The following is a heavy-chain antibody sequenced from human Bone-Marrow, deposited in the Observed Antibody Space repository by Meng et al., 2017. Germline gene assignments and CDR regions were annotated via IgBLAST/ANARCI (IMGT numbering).Heavy chain of an antibody. CDR2: ISTYNGYT. V-gene: IGHV1-18*01. D-gene: IGHD2-15*01. CDR3: ARVSAKYCSGGSCYSWFDP. Sequence: ASVKVSCKASGYTFTTYGISWVRQAPGQGLEWMGWISTYNGYTNYAQKLQGRLTMTTDTSTTTAYMELRSLRSDDTAVYYCARVSAKYCSGGSCYSWFDPWGQGTRVTVSS. CDR1: GYTFTTYG. J-gene: IGHJ5*02.